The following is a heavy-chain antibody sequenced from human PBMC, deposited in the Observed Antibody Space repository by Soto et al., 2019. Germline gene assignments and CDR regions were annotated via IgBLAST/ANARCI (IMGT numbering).Heavy chain of an antibody. CDR2: IYSGGTT. J-gene: IGHJ4*02. D-gene: IGHD7-27*01. V-gene: IGHV4-31*03. CDR1: GKSIGSGGHH. CDR3: ASDQGLAPTVWGY. Sequence: SVTLPFTGSVCGKSIGSGGHHWNWISQRPEKGLERIGYIYSGGTTYYSPSLRRRRTVSLHTSKNQFFLRLVSVTAADTALYHWASDQGLAPTVWGYWGQGIQVTVSS.